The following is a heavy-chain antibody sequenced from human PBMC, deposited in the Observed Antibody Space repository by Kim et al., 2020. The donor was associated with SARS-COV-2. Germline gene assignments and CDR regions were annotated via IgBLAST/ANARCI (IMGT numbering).Heavy chain of an antibody. CDR3: ASVSIWGGYYFDY. CDR1: GFTFRSCE. V-gene: IGHV3-48*03. Sequence: GGSLRLSCAASGFTFRSCEMRWVRQAPGKGLEWISYMSSGGSTIDYADSVRGRITTTRDNAKNSLCLQMNSLSAEDTAVYYCASVSIWGGYYFDYWGQGTLVTVSS. CDR2: MSSGGSTI. D-gene: IGHD3-3*01. J-gene: IGHJ4*03.